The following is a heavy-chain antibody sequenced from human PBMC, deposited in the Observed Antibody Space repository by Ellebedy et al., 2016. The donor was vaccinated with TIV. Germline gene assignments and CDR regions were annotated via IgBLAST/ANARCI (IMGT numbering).Heavy chain of an antibody. Sequence: AASVKVSCKASGYTFTSYGISWVRQAPGQGLEWMGWISAYNGNTNYAQKLQGRVTMTTDTSTSTAYMELRSLRSDDTAVYYCARLGSVVVPAALDYWGQGTLVTVSS. J-gene: IGHJ4*02. D-gene: IGHD2-2*01. CDR1: GYTFTSYG. V-gene: IGHV1-18*04. CDR3: ARLGSVVVPAALDY. CDR2: ISAYNGNT.